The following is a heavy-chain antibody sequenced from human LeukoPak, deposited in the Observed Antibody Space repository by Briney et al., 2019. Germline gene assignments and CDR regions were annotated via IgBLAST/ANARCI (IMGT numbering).Heavy chain of an antibody. D-gene: IGHD1-1*01. CDR1: EFMFSDYW. Sequence: GGSLRLSCAASEFMFSDYWMSWVRQAPGKGPEWVASINEDGSEEYYADSVKGRFTVSRDNAKNSLFLQMNNLRVGDTAIYYCAAYDNWVAGDVWGQGTTVSVSS. CDR2: INEDGSEE. J-gene: IGHJ6*02. V-gene: IGHV3-7*01. CDR3: AAYDNWVAGDV.